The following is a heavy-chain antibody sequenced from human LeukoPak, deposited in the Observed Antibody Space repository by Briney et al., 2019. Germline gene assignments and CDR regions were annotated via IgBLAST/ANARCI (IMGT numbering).Heavy chain of an antibody. CDR2: IDPNNGDT. V-gene: IGHV1-2*02. D-gene: IGHD4-11*01. CDR3: AREYSASEH. Sequence: GASVKVSCRASGYTFTGHFLHWVRQAPGQGLEWMAWIDPNNGDTHYAQNFQGRITVTRDTSISTVYMELSGLTSDDTAVYYCAREYSASEHWGQGTLVTVSS. CDR1: GYTFTGHF. J-gene: IGHJ1*01.